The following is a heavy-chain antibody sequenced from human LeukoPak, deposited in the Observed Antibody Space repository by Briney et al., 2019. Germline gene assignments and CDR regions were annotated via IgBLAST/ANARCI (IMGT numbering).Heavy chain of an antibody. D-gene: IGHD1-20*01. CDR2: IKQDGSEK. J-gene: IGHJ4*02. CDR3: ARDHNWSFDY. Sequence: GGSLRLSCAASGFTFSSYWMSWVHQAPGKGLEWVANIKQDGSEKYYVDSVKGRFTISRDDAKNSLYLQTSRLRAEDTAVYYCARDHNWSFDYWGQGTLVTVSS. V-gene: IGHV3-7*01. CDR1: GFTFSSYW.